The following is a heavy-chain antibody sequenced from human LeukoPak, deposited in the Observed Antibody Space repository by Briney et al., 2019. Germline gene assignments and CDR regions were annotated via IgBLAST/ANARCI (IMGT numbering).Heavy chain of an antibody. CDR2: IHYRGST. V-gene: IGHV4-59*01. CDR3: ARSVLGYSYGLHIDY. J-gene: IGHJ4*02. Sequence: SGTLSLTCTVSGGSISSYYWSWIRQSPGEGLEWIGYIHYRGSTNYNPSLKSRVTISVDTSKNQFSLKLSSLTAADTAVCYCARSVLGYSYGLHIDYWGQGTLVTVSS. D-gene: IGHD5-18*01. CDR1: GGSISSYY.